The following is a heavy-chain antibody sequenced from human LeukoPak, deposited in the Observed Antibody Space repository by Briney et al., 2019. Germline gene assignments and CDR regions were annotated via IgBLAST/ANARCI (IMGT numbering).Heavy chain of an antibody. CDR3: AKDSNYYDSSSTDFDY. CDR1: GFTFSSYG. CDR2: IRYDGSNK. V-gene: IGHV3-30*02. D-gene: IGHD3-22*01. Sequence: GGSLRLSCAASGFTFSSYGMHWVRQAPGKGLEWVAFIRYDGSNKYYADSVKGRFTISRDNSKNTLYLQMNSMRAEDTAVYYCAKDSNYYDSSSTDFDYWGQGTLVTVSS. J-gene: IGHJ4*02.